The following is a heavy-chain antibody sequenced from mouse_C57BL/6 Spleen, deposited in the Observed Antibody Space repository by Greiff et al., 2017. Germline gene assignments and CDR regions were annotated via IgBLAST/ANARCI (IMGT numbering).Heavy chain of an antibody. CDR2: INPKNGGT. Sequence: EVQLQQSGPELVKPGASVKISCKASGYTFTDYDMNWVKQSHGKSLEWIGDINPKNGGTSYNQKFKGKATLTVDKSSSTAYMELRSLTSEDSAVYCGARYDDYDNAMDYWGQGTSVTVSS. CDR3: ARYDDYDNAMDY. D-gene: IGHD1-1*01. J-gene: IGHJ4*01. V-gene: IGHV1-26*01. CDR1: GYTFTDYD.